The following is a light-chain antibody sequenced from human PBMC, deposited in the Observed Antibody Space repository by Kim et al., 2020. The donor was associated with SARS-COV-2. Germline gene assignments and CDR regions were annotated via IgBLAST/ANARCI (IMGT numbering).Light chain of an antibody. CDR2: DVI. CDR1: SSDVGGYNY. J-gene: IGLJ2*01. CDR3: SSYTSSGSLV. V-gene: IGLV2-14*01. Sequence: QSALTQPASVSGSPGQSTTISCTGTSSDVGGYNYVSWYQQHPGKAPKVMIYDVINRPSGVSNRFSGSKSGNTASLTISGLQAEDEADYYCSSYTSSGSLVFGGGTQLTVL.